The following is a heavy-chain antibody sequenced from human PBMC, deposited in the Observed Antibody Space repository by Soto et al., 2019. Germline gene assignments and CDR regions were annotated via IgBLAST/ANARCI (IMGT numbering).Heavy chain of an antibody. V-gene: IGHV1-3*01. Sequence: ASVKVSCKASGYTSTSYGINWVRQAPGRGLEWMGWINPGNGNTKYSQQFQGRVIIDRDTSASTAYMELSSLRSEDTAVYYCARGGYFDSSNYLAYWGLGTLVPSPQ. CDR1: GYTSTSYG. CDR2: INPGNGNT. J-gene: IGHJ4*02. D-gene: IGHD3-22*01. CDR3: ARGGYFDSSNYLAY.